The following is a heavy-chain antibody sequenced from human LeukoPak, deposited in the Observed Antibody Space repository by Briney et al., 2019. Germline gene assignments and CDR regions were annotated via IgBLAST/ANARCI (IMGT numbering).Heavy chain of an antibody. V-gene: IGHV3-23*01. Sequence: GGSLRLSCAASGFTFSNCAMSWVRQAPGKGLEWVSAISGGGGSTYYADSVKGRFTVSRDNSKNTLYLHLNRLRAEDAALYYCARTPGISAAGYDLYFFDLWGQGTPVTVSS. CDR2: ISGGGGST. J-gene: IGHJ4*02. D-gene: IGHD6-25*01. CDR3: ARTPGISAAGYDLYFFDL. CDR1: GFTFSNCA.